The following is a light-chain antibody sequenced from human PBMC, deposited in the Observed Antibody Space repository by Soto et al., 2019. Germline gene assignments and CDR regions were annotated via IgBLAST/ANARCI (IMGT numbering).Light chain of an antibody. J-gene: IGKJ1*01. V-gene: IGKV1-8*01. CDR2: AAS. CDR1: QGISSY. Sequence: AILMTQSPSSLSASPGDRVTITCRASQGISSYLAWYQQKPGKAPKLPIYAASTLQSGVPSRFSGSGSGTDFTLTISCLQSEDFATYYCQQYYSYPRTFGQGTKVDIK. CDR3: QQYYSYPRT.